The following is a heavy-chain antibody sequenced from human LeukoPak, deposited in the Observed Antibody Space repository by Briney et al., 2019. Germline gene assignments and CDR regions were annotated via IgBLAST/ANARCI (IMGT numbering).Heavy chain of an antibody. D-gene: IGHD3-3*01. Sequence: GGSLRLSCAASGFTFSSYSMNWVRQAPGKGLEWVSYISSSSSSTIYYADSVKGRFTISRDNAKNSLYLQMNSLRAEDTAVYYCARGTYYDFWSGYYYLDYWGQGTLVTVSS. J-gene: IGHJ4*02. V-gene: IGHV3-48*04. CDR1: GFTFSSYS. CDR3: ARGTYYDFWSGYYYLDY. CDR2: ISSSSSSTI.